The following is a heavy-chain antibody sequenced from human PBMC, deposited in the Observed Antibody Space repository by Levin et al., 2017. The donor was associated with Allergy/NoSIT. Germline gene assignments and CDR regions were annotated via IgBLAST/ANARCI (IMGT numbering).Heavy chain of an antibody. D-gene: IGHD6-19*01. J-gene: IGHJ4*02. CDR1: GFTFSSYA. CDR2: ISGSGGST. V-gene: IGHV3-23*01. Sequence: PGGSLRLSCAASGFTFSSYAMSWVRQAPGRGLEWVSVISGSGGSTYYADSVKGRFTISRDNSKNTLYLQMNSLRAEDTAVYYCAKGGRDSGWYGCYDQWGQGTLVTVSS. CDR3: AKGGRDSGWYGCYDQ.